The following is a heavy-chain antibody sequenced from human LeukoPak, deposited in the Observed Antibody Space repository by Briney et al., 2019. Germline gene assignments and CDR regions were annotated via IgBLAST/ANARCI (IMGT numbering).Heavy chain of an antibody. Sequence: SETLSLTCAVYGGSFSGYYWSWIRQPPGKGLEWIGEINHSGSTNYNPSLKSRVTISVDTSKNQFSLKLSFVTAADTAVYYCARGGARIYDFWSGYHDDFDYWGQGTLVTVSS. CDR2: INHSGST. D-gene: IGHD3-3*01. J-gene: IGHJ4*02. CDR3: ARGGARIYDFWSGYHDDFDY. CDR1: GGSFSGYY. V-gene: IGHV4-34*01.